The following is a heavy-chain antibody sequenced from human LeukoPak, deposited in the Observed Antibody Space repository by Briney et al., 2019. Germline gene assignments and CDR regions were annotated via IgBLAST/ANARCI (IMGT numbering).Heavy chain of an antibody. D-gene: IGHD4-17*01. J-gene: IGHJ6*03. CDR1: GFTFSSYW. CDR3: ARGDYGDSGSYYYYYMDV. V-gene: IGHV3-74*01. Sequence: GGSLRLSCAASGFTFSSYWMHWVRQAPGKGLVWVSRINSDGSSTSYADSVKGRFTISRDNAKNTLYLQMNSLRAEDTAVYYCARGDYGDSGSYYYYYMDVWGKGTTVTVSS. CDR2: INSDGSST.